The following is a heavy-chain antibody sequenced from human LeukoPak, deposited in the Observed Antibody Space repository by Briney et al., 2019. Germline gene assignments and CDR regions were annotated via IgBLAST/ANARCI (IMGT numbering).Heavy chain of an antibody. D-gene: IGHD3-10*01. CDR1: GFAFSTYG. CDR3: AKPDGSGSSYADAFEI. V-gene: IGHV3-30*18. CDR2: ISYDGSNE. Sequence: HPGRSLRLSCAASGFAFSTYGMHWVRQAPGKGLEWVAVISYDGSNEYYADSVKGRFTVSRDNSKNTLYLQLNSLRAEDTSVYYCAKPDGSGSSYADAFEIWGRGTMVTVSS. J-gene: IGHJ3*02.